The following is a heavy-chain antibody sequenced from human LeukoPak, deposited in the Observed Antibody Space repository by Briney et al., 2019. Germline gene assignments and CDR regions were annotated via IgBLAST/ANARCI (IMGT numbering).Heavy chain of an antibody. CDR3: ARDPSIAADKNAFDI. Sequence: GGSLRLSCAASGFTFSTHSMTWVRQAPGKGLEWVSAINGGGASTYYADSVKGRFTISRDNSKNTLYLQMNSLRAEDTAVYYCARDPSIAADKNAFDIWGQGTMVTVSS. CDR2: INGGGAST. CDR1: GFTFSTHS. V-gene: IGHV3-23*01. J-gene: IGHJ3*02. D-gene: IGHD6-13*01.